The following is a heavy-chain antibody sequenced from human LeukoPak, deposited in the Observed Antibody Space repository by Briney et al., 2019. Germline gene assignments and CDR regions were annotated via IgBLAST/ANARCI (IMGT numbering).Heavy chain of an antibody. V-gene: IGHV3-15*01. CDR3: IRRSTT. CDR2: IKAKIHGETI. CDR1: GITLSDFW. D-gene: IGHD5-24*01. Sequence: GGSLRLSCAASGITLSDFWFSWVRQAPGKGLEWVARIKAKIHGETIDYAAPVRGRFIISRDDSRNTVYLQMNSLKFEDTAMYYCIRRSTTWGRGTRVTVSS. J-gene: IGHJ5*02.